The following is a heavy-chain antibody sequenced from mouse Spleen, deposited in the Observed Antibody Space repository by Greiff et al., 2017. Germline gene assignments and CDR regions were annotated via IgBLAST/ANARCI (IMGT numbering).Heavy chain of an antibody. CDR3: ARWDGYYWFAY. CDR2: IDPANGNT. CDR1: GFNIKDTY. J-gene: IGHJ3*01. V-gene: IGHV14-3*02. D-gene: IGHD2-3*01. Sequence: VQLKESGAELVKPGASVKLSCTASGFNIKDTYMHWVKQRPEQGLEWIGRIDPANGNTKYDPKFQGKATITADTSSNTAYLQLSSLTSEDTAVYYCARWDGYYWFAYWGQGTLVTVSA.